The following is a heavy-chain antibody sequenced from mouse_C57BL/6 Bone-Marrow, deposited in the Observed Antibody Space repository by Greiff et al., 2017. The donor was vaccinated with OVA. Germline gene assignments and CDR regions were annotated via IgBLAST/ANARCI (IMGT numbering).Heavy chain of an antibody. CDR1: GYTFTSYW. CDR3: AREAIWNFDV. CDR2: IHPNSGST. Sequence: QVQLQQPGAELVKPGASVTLSCKASGYTFTSYWMHWVKQRPGQGLAWIGMIHPNSGSTNYNEKFKSKATLTVDKSSSTAYMQLSSLTSEDSAVYYCAREAIWNFDVWGTGTTVTVSS. V-gene: IGHV1-64*01. J-gene: IGHJ1*03.